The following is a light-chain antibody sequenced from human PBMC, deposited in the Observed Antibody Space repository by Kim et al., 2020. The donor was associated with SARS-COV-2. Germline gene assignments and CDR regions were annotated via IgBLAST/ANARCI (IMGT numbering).Light chain of an antibody. CDR3: AAWDDSLSGYV. J-gene: IGLJ1*01. Sequence: ELTQPPSASGTPGQRVTISCSGSSSNIGSNYVYWYQQLPGTAPKLLIYRNNQRPSGVSDRFSGSKSGTSASLAISGLRSEDEADYYCAAWDDSLSGYVFGTGTKVTVL. CDR2: RNN. V-gene: IGLV1-47*01. CDR1: SSNIGSNY.